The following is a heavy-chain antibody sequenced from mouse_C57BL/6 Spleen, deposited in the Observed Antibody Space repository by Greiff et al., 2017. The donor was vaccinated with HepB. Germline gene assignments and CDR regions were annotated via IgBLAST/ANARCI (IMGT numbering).Heavy chain of an antibody. CDR1: GYTFTSYW. V-gene: IGHV1-72*01. CDR3: ARSSGYVDYAMDY. CDR2: IDPNSGGT. D-gene: IGHD3-2*02. J-gene: IGHJ4*01. Sequence: VQLQQPGAELVKPGASVKVSCKASGYTFTSYWMHWVKQRPGQGLEWIGRIDPNSGGTKYNEKFKSKATLTVDKPSSTAYMQLSSLTSEDSAVYYCARSSGYVDYAMDYWGQGTSVTVSS.